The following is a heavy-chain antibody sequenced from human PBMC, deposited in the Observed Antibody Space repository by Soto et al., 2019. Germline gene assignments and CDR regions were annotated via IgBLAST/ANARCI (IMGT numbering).Heavy chain of an antibody. CDR1: GFTFSSYW. D-gene: IGHD6-6*01. Sequence: GGSLRLSCAASGFTFSSYWMSWVRQAPGKGLEWVSNIKQDGSEQYYVDSVKGRFTISRDNAKNSLYLQMNSLRAEDTAVYFCERAEIAACRGYYFDYWGQGTLVTVSS. CDR2: IKQDGSEQ. CDR3: ERAEIAACRGYYFDY. J-gene: IGHJ4*02. V-gene: IGHV3-7*01.